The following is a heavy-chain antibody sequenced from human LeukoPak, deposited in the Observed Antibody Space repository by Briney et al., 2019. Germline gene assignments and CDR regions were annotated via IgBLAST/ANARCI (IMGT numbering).Heavy chain of an antibody. J-gene: IGHJ4*02. D-gene: IGHD6-13*01. CDR3: ARGPPGAAAGPFFDY. CDR1: GGSISSYY. V-gene: IGHV4-4*07. CDR2: IYTSGST. Sequence: SETLSLTCTVSGGSISSYYWSWIRQPAGKGLEWIGRIYTSGSTNYNPSLKSRVTISVDTSKNQFSLKLSSVTAADTAVYYCARGPPGAAAGPFFDYWGQGTLVTVSS.